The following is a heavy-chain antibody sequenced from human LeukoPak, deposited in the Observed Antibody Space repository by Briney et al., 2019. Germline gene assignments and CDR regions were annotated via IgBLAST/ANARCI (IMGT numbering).Heavy chain of an antibody. V-gene: IGHV3-21*01. Sequence: ETLSLTCTVSGGSISSSSYYWGWIRQPPGKGLEWVSSISSSSSYIYYADSVKGRFTISRDNAKNSLYLQMNSLRAEDTAVYYCARDSSTSCFDYWGQGTLVTVSS. CDR3: ARDSSTSCFDY. CDR1: GGSISSSS. CDR2: ISSSSSYI. D-gene: IGHD2-2*01. J-gene: IGHJ4*02.